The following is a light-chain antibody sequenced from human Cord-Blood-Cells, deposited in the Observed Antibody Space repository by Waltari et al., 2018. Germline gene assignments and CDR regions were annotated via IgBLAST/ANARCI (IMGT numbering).Light chain of an antibody. CDR2: TAS. CDR3: QQYNSYPWT. CDR1: KSISSW. Sequence: DIQMTQPPSTLSASVGDRVTITCRASKSISSWLAWYQQKPGKAPKHLIYTASSLESGVPSRFSGSGSGTEFTLTISSLQPDDFATYYCQQYNSYPWTFGQGTKVEIK. J-gene: IGKJ1*01. V-gene: IGKV1-5*03.